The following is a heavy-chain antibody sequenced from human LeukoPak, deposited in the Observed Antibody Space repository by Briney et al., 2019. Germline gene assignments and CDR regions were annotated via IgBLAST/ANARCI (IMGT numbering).Heavy chain of an antibody. CDR1: GGTFSSYA. V-gene: IGHV1-69*01. CDR3: ARGSRYFDWLYYFDY. CDR2: IIPIFGTA. D-gene: IGHD3-9*01. J-gene: IGHJ4*02. Sequence: SVKVSCKASGGTFSSYAISWVRQAPGQGLEWMGGIIPIFGTANYAQRFQGRVTITADESTSTAYMELSSLRSEDTAVYYCARGSRYFDWLYYFDYWGQGTLVTVSS.